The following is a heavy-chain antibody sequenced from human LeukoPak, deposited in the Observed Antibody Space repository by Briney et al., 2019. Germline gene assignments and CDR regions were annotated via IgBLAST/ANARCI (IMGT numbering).Heavy chain of an antibody. D-gene: IGHD3-22*01. J-gene: IGHJ5*02. Sequence: GGSLRLSCAASGFTFTSYAMTWVRQAPGKGLEWVSAISGSGANTYYADSVKGRFTISRDNSKNTLYVQMNSLRVEDTAVYYCPRGLVDVHDSSGYYSNWFDPWGQGTLVTVSS. V-gene: IGHV3-23*01. CDR1: GFTFTSYA. CDR3: PRGLVDVHDSSGYYSNWFDP. CDR2: ISGSGANT.